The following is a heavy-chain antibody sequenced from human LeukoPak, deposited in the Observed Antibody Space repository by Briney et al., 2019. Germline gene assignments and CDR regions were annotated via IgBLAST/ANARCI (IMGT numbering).Heavy chain of an antibody. V-gene: IGHV4-34*01. J-gene: IGHJ4*02. CDR1: GGSFSGYY. CDR2: INHSGST. D-gene: IGHD3-22*01. Sequence: PSETLSLTCAVYGGSFSGYYWSWIRQPPGKGLEWIGEINHSGSTNYNPSLKSRVTISVDTSKNQFSLKLSSVTAADTAVYYCARDENYYDSSGTPGYWGQGTLVTVSS. CDR3: ARDENYYDSSGTPGY.